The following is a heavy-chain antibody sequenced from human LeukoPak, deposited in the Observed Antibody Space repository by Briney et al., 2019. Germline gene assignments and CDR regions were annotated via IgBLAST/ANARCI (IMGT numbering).Heavy chain of an antibody. CDR2: ITSSSSFT. J-gene: IGHJ5*02. CDR3: ARSVGSYYGDL. V-gene: IGHV3-21*01. CDR1: GFTFSTYT. D-gene: IGHD3-22*01. Sequence: PGGSLRLSCAASGFTFSTYTMSWVRQAPGKGLDWVASITSSSSFTYYADSVKGRFTISRDNAKNSLYLQMNSLTVEDTAVYYCARSVGSYYGDLWGQGTLVTVSS.